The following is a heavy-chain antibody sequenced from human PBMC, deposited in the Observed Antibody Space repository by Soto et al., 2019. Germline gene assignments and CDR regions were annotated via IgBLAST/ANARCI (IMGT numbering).Heavy chain of an antibody. CDR2: ISWNSGDI. CDR1: GFSFDDYG. Sequence: DVQLVESGGGSVQPGRSLRLSCAASGFSFDDYGMHWVRQGPGKGLEWVSGISWNSGDIYYADSVKVRFTISRDNAKRSLYLQMNSLRTEDTALYYCAKDNDLDRDGPFDYWGQGILVTVSS. D-gene: IGHD2-2*03. V-gene: IGHV3-9*01. CDR3: AKDNDLDRDGPFDY. J-gene: IGHJ4*02.